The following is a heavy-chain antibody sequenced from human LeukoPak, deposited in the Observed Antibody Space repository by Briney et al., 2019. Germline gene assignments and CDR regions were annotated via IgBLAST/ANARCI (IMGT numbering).Heavy chain of an antibody. CDR2: INWNGGST. D-gene: IGHD6-6*01. J-gene: IGHJ5*02. Sequence: GVSLRLSCAASGFTFDDYGMSWVRQAPGKGLEWVSGINWNGGSTGYADSVKGRFTISRDNAKNSLYLQMNSLRAEDTALYYCAREGGYSSSSSGGWFDPWGQGTLVTVSS. V-gene: IGHV3-20*04. CDR3: AREGGYSSSSSGGWFDP. CDR1: GFTFDDYG.